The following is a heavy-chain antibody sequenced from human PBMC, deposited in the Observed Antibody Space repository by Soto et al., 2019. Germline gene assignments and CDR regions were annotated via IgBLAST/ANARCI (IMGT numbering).Heavy chain of an antibody. CDR3: TSGYDKNWFDP. CDR2: IYYSGST. CDR1: GGSISSGDYY. J-gene: IGHJ5*02. Sequence: QVQLQESGPGLVKPSQTLSLTCTVSGGSISSGDYYWSWIRQPPGKGLEWIGYIYYSGSTYYNPSLKSRVTISVATSKHQFSLKLSSVTAADTAVDYCTSGYDKNWFDPWGQGTLVTVSS. V-gene: IGHV4-30-4*01. D-gene: IGHD5-12*01.